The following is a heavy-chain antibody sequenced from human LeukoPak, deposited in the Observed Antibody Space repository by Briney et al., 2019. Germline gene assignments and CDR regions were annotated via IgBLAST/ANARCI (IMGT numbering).Heavy chain of an antibody. CDR1: GYTFTSYD. D-gene: IGHD5-18*01. J-gene: IGHJ4*02. CDR3: ARGESPVDTAMEPGNY. Sequence: SVKVSCKASGYTFTSYDINWVRQAPGQGLEWMGGIIPIFGTANYAQKFQGRVTITADESTSTAYMELSSLRSEDTAVYYCARGESPVDTAMEPGNYWGQGTLVTVSS. V-gene: IGHV1-69*13. CDR2: IIPIFGTA.